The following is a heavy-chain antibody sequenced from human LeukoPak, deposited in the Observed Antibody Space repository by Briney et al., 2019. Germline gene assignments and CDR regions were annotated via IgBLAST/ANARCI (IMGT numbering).Heavy chain of an antibody. Sequence: GGSLRLSCAASGFTVSTNYMSWVRQAPGKGLEWVSVIFRDDTTYYADSVKGRFTISRDNSKNTLYLQMSSVRAEDTAVYYCARAAYDSGSYIVNHDYWDQGTLVTVSS. CDR1: GFTVSTNY. CDR3: ARAAYDSGSYIVNHDY. V-gene: IGHV3-53*01. J-gene: IGHJ4*02. CDR2: IFRDDTT. D-gene: IGHD3-22*01.